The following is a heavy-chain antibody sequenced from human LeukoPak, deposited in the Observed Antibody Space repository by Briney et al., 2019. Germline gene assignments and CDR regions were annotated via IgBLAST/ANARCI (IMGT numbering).Heavy chain of an antibody. D-gene: IGHD6-19*01. J-gene: IGHJ4*02. CDR3: ARQVVAVAGTGYFDY. Sequence: SETMSLTCTVSGPSIRSSSYYWGWIRQPPWKGLEWIGRIYYSGSTYYNACLKSRGTISIDTSKNQFSLKLISVTAADTAVYFCARQVVAVAGTGYFDYWGQGTLVTVSS. CDR1: GPSIRSSSYY. CDR2: IYYSGST. V-gene: IGHV4-39*01.